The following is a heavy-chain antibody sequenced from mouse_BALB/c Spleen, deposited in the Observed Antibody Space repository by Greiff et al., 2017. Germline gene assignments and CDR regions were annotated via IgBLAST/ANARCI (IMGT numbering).Heavy chain of an antibody. CDR1: GFAFSSYD. Sequence: DVKLQESGGGLVKPGGSLKLSCAASGFAFSSYDMSWVRQTPEKRLEWVAYISSGGGSTYYPDTVKGRFTISRDNAKNTLYLQMSSLKSEDTAMYYCARGLRVYYGNYVPFAYWGQGTLVTVSA. CDR2: ISSGGGST. CDR3: ARGLRVYYGNYVPFAY. V-gene: IGHV5-12-1*01. D-gene: IGHD2-1*01. J-gene: IGHJ3*01.